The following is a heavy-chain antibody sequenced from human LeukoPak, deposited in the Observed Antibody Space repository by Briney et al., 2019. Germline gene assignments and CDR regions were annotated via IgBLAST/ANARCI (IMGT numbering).Heavy chain of an antibody. Sequence: ASVKVSCKASGYTFTSYTIHWVRQAPEQRVEWMGWINAGDGNTKYSQKFQDRVTITRDTSASTAYMELSSLKSEDTAVYNCARVYYYASGNYFDYWGQGTLVTVSS. V-gene: IGHV1-3*01. J-gene: IGHJ4*02. CDR1: GYTFTSYT. CDR3: ARVYYYASGNYFDY. D-gene: IGHD3-10*01. CDR2: INAGDGNT.